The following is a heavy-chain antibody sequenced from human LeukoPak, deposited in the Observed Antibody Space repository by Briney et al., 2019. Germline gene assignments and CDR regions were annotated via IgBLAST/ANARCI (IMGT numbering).Heavy chain of an antibody. CDR2: ISGSSSYI. Sequence: PGGSLRLSCAASGFTFSGYDMNWVRQAPGKGLEWVSSISGSSSYIYYADSMKGRFTISRDNGKKSLYLQMNSLRAEDTAVYFCAKGYSISYWGQGTLVTVSS. V-gene: IGHV3-21*01. CDR3: AKGYSISY. D-gene: IGHD6-13*01. CDR1: GFTFSGYD. J-gene: IGHJ4*02.